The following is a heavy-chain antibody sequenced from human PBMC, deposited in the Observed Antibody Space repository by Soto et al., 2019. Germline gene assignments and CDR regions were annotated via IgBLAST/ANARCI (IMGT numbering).Heavy chain of an antibody. CDR3: ARDSKDYYGDYSEGYYYYMDV. V-gene: IGHV3-21*01. CDR2: IRSSSIYI. CDR1: GFTFSSYS. Sequence: GGSLRLSCVASGFTFSSYSMNWVRQAPGKGLEWVSSIRSSSIYIYYADSVKGRLTISRDNAKNSLYLQMNSLRAEDTAVYYCARDSKDYYGDYSEGYYYYMDVWGKGTTVTVSS. D-gene: IGHD4-17*01. J-gene: IGHJ6*03.